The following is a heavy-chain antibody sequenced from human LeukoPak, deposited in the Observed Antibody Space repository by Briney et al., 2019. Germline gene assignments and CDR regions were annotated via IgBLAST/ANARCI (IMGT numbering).Heavy chain of an antibody. CDR1: GFMYTDAW. CDR3: TRQGDY. CDR2: IKSKGDGETT. J-gene: IGHJ4*02. V-gene: IGHV3-15*01. Sequence: GGSLRLSCAASGFMYTDAWMSWVRQAPGKGLEWVARIKSKGDGETTDYAAPVKGRFTISRDDSKNTMYLQMNSLKTEDTAVYYCTRQGDYWGQGTLVTVSS.